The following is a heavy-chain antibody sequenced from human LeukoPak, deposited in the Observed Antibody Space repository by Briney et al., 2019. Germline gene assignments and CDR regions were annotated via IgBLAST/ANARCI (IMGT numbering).Heavy chain of an antibody. CDR1: GFTFSSYA. Sequence: PGGSLRLSCAASGFTFSSYAMSWVRQAPGKGLEWVSAISGSGGSTYYADSVKGRFTISRDNSKNPLYLQMNSPRAEDTAVYYCAKDPVKWELHPFDYWGQGTLVTVSS. CDR2: ISGSGGST. J-gene: IGHJ4*02. D-gene: IGHD1-26*01. V-gene: IGHV3-23*01. CDR3: AKDPVKWELHPFDY.